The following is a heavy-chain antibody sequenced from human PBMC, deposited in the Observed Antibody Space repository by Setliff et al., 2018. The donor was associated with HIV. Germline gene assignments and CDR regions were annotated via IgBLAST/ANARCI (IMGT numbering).Heavy chain of an antibody. CDR3: ARVLNPSDAFDI. CDR1: GGSISSGYYY. J-gene: IGHJ3*02. CDR2: IYYSGSS. Sequence: SETLSLTCPRRVSGGSISSGYYYWSWIRQHPGKGLEWIGYIYYSGSSYYNPSLKSRVTISVDTSKNQFSVKLSSVTAADTAVYYCARVLNPSDAFDIWGQGTMVTVSS. V-gene: IGHV4-31*02.